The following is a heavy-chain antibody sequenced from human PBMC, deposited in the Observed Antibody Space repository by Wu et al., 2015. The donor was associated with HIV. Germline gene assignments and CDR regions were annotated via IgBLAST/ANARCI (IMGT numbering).Heavy chain of an antibody. CDR1: GTTFSSHS. D-gene: IGHD3-10*01. J-gene: IGHJ4*02. Sequence: QVQLVQSGAEVRKPKSSVKVSCKASGTTFSSHSISWIRQAPGQGLEWMGRIIPIFNTAGYSQRFQGRVTITADESTNTAYMQLSSLRFDDTAIYYCATEGGYYLTTSLDSWGQGTLVTVSS. V-gene: IGHV1-69*13. CDR2: IIPIFNTA. CDR3: ATEGGYYLTTSLDS.